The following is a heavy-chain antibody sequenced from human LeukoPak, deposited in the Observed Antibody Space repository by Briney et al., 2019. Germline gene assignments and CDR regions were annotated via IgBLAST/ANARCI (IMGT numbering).Heavy chain of an antibody. D-gene: IGHD1-26*01. CDR3: ARAVSGSLYGDFDF. V-gene: IGHV1-18*01. CDR1: GYSFVFFG. Sequence: ASVTVSCKASGYSFVFFGVSWVRQAPGQGLEWMGWIDSHNGNTNYAEKFQDRVTMTTDTSTTTSYMELRSLRSDDTAVYYCARAVSGSLYGDFDFWGQGTLVTVSA. CDR2: IDSHNGNT. J-gene: IGHJ4*02.